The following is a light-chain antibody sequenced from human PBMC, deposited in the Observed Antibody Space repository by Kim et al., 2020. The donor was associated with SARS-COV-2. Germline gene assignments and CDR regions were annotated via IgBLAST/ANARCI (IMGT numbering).Light chain of an antibody. CDR1: SSDVGGYTY. J-gene: IGLJ2*01. V-gene: IGLV2-14*03. CDR2: DVS. CDR3: SSYTGSGTLV. Sequence: GQSITMSCHGTSSDVGGYTYVSWYQQYTDKVPKHLIYDVSHRPAGVSNRFSGTKSGNTASLTISGLQAEDEADYYCSSYTGSGTLVFGGGTQLTVL.